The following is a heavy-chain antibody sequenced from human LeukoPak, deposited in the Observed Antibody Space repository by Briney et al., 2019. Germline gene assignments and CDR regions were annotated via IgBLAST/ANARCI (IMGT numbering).Heavy chain of an antibody. D-gene: IGHD1-26*01. Sequence: GGSLRLSCAASGFTFSSYAMTWVRQAPGKGLEWVAVIWYDGSNKYYADSVKGRFTISRDNSKNTLYLQMNSLRAEDTAVYYCARDGVGSYYRLYYFDYWGQGTLVTVSS. CDR2: IWYDGSNK. CDR1: GFTFSSYA. J-gene: IGHJ4*02. V-gene: IGHV3-33*08. CDR3: ARDGVGSYYRLYYFDY.